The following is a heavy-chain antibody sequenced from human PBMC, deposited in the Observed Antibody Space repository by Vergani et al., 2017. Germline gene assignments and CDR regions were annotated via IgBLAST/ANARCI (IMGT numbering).Heavy chain of an antibody. CDR3: ARDLSAQLLSEYYMDV. J-gene: IGHJ6*03. CDR1: GFTVSSNY. CDR2: IYSGGST. D-gene: IGHD2-2*01. V-gene: IGHV3-66*02. Sequence: EVQLVESGGGLVQPGRSLRLSCAASGFTVSSNYMSWVRQAPGKGLEWVSVIYSGGSTYYADSVKGRFTISRDNSKNTLYLQMNSLRAEDTAVYYCARDLSAQLLSEYYMDVWGKGTTVTVSS.